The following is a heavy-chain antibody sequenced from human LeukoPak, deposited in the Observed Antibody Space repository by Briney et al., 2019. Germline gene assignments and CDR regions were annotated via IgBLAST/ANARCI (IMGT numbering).Heavy chain of an antibody. J-gene: IGHJ4*02. D-gene: IGHD3-16*01. CDR2: MNPNSGNT. CDR3: ARVLSGGAEAGY. CDR1: GYTFTRYD. V-gene: IGHV1-8*01. Sequence: ASVKVSCKASGYTFTRYDINWVRQATGQGLEWMGWMNPNSGNTGYAQKFQGRVTMTRNTSISTAYMELSSLRSEDTAVYYCARVLSGGAEAGYWGQGTLVTVSS.